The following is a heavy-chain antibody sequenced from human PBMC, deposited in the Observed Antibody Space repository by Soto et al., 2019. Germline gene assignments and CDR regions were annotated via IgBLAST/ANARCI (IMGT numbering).Heavy chain of an antibody. V-gene: IGHV4-59*08. CDR3: ARLTTGSYSY. CDR1: GASISSFY. Sequence: PSETLSLTCNFSGASISSFYWSLIRQPPGKGLEWIGLVHSSGSANYNPSLKSRVAISIDVSKNQFSLKLRSVTAADTAVYYCARLTTGSYSYWGPGTQVTVSS. CDR2: VHSSGSA. D-gene: IGHD6-19*01. J-gene: IGHJ4*02.